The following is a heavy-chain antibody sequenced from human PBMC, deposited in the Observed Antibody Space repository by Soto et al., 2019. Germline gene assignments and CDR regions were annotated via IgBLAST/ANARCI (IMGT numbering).Heavy chain of an antibody. CDR2: INAGNGNT. V-gene: IGHV1-3*01. J-gene: IGHJ4*02. CDR3: ARDGGRWLQKPFDD. CDR1: GYTFTSYA. D-gene: IGHD4-4*01. Sequence: XSVKDSCTASGYTFTSYAMHLVRQAPGQRLEWMGWINAGNGNTKYSQKFQGRVTITRDTSASTAYMELSSLRSEDTAVYYCARDGGRWLQKPFDDWGQGTLVTVSS.